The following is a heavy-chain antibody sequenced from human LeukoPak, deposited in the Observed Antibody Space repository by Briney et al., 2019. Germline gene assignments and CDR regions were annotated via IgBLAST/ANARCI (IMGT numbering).Heavy chain of an antibody. CDR1: GFTFSSYW. V-gene: IGHV3-7*01. CDR2: IKQDGSEK. Sequence: PGGSLRLSCAASGFTFSSYWMSWVRRAPGKGLEWVANIKQDGSEKYYVDSVKGRFTISRENAKNSLYLQMNSLRAEDTAVYYCARLSVVPAAKRAADYWGQGTLVTVPS. D-gene: IGHD2-2*01. CDR3: ARLSVVPAAKRAADY. J-gene: IGHJ4*02.